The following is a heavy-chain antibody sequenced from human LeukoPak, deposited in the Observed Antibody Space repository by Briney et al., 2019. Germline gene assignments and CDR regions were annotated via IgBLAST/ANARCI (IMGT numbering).Heavy chain of an antibody. J-gene: IGHJ6*02. CDR1: GFTFDDYA. Sequence: GGSLRLSCAASGFTFDDYAMHWVRQAPGKGLEWVSGISWNSGSIGYADSVKGRFTISRDNAKNSLYLQMNSLRAEDTAVYYCARGSEAGEYYYYGMDVWGQGTTVTVSS. D-gene: IGHD6-19*01. V-gene: IGHV3-9*01. CDR3: ARGSEAGEYYYYGMDV. CDR2: ISWNSGSI.